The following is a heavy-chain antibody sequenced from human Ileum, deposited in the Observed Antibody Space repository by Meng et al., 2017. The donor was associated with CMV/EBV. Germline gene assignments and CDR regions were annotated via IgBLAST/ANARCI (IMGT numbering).Heavy chain of an antibody. V-gene: IGHV4-30-4*01. D-gene: IGHD5-12*01. J-gene: IGHJ5*02. CDR3: AKYSGPSRWFDP. Sequence: QVQLQQSGPGSVTPSQTLSLTCTVSCASITNDDYYWSWIRQPPGKGLEWIGYIYYNGITYYNPSLKSRIAILVDTSKSQFSLIVSSVTAADTAVYYCAKYSGPSRWFDPWGQETLATVPS. CDR1: CASITNDDYY. CDR2: IYYNGIT.